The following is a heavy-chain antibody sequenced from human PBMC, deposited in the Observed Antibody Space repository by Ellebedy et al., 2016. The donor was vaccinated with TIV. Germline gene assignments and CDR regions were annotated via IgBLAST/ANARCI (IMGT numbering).Heavy chain of an antibody. CDR2: ISAYNGDT. V-gene: IGHV1-18*01. CDR1: GYTFTSYG. D-gene: IGHD3-10*01. Sequence: AASVKVSCKASGYTFTSYGISWVRQAPGQGLEWMGWISAYNGDTNYAQKFQGRVTLTTDTSKSTVSMELRSLRFDDTAVFYCARNLLDGDDYWGQGTLVTVSS. CDR3: ARNLLDGDDY. J-gene: IGHJ4*02.